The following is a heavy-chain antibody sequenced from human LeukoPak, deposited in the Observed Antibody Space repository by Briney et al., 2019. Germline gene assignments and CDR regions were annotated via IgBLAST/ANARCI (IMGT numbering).Heavy chain of an antibody. V-gene: IGHV3-30*18. D-gene: IGHD3-3*01. Sequence: GGSLRLSCAASGFTFSSYGMHWVRQAPGKGLEWVAVISYDGSNKYYADSVKGRFTISRDNSKNTLYLQMNSLRAEDTAVYYFAKERLGIFGALGYWGQGTLVTVSS. CDR2: ISYDGSNK. CDR3: AKERLGIFGALGY. J-gene: IGHJ4*02. CDR1: GFTFSSYG.